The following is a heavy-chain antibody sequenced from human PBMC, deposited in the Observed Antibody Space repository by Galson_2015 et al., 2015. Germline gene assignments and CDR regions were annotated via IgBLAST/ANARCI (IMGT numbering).Heavy chain of an antibody. D-gene: IGHD3-9*01. J-gene: IGHJ6*02. CDR3: ARVESYVILTEYYYGTDF. CDR1: GDSGSSHSAA. Sequence: CAISGDSGSSHSAAWNWIRQSPSRGREWLGRTCYRSKWYNDYAVSVKSRITINPDTSKNQFSLQLNSVTPEDTDVYNCARVESYVILTEYYYGTDFWGQGTTVTVSS. CDR2: TCYRSKWYN. V-gene: IGHV6-1*01.